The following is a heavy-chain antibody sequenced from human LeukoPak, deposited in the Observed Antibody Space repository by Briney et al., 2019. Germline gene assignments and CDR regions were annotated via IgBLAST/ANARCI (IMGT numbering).Heavy chain of an antibody. CDR1: GFTFNIYA. CDR2: ISVSGAST. Sequence: PGGSLRPSCAASGFTFNIYAMSWVRQAPGKGLEWVSAISVSGASTYYADSVKGRFTISRDNSENTLYLQLNSLRAEATAVSSCAKGSSSGWPSRDYFNYWGQGTLVTVSS. D-gene: IGHD6-19*01. V-gene: IGHV3-23*01. CDR3: AKGSSSGWPSRDYFNY. J-gene: IGHJ4*02.